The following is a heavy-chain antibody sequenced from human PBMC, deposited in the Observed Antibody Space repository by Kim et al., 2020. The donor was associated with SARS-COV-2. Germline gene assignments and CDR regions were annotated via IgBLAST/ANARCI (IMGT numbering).Heavy chain of an antibody. V-gene: IGHV1-3*01. J-gene: IGHJ4*02. CDR2: IYAANGNT. D-gene: IGHD6-13*01. Sequence: ASVKVSCKASGYTFTNIKLHWVRQAPGQGLEWMGWIYAANGNTIYSEKFQDRITITTDTSASTAYLELGSLRSEDTAVYYCARDEADWGQGTLVTVSS. CDR3: ARDEAD. CDR1: GYTFTNIK.